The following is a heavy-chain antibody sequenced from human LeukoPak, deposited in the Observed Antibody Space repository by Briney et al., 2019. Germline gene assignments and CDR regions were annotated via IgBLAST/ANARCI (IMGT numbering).Heavy chain of an antibody. CDR2: INAGNGNT. CDR3: ARDMDTAMDPGYYGMDV. D-gene: IGHD5-18*01. Sequence: ASVKVSCKASGYTFATYALHWVRQAPGQRLEWMGWINAGNGNTKYSQNFQGRVTITRDTSASTAFMELSSLRAEDTAVYYCARDMDTAMDPGYYGMDVWGQGTTVTVSS. CDR1: GYTFATYA. V-gene: IGHV1-3*01. J-gene: IGHJ6*02.